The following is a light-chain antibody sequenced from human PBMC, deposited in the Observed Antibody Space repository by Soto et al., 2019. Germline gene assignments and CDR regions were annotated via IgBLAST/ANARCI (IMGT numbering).Light chain of an antibody. CDR2: DAS. CDR3: QQYDNLPRYT. J-gene: IGKJ2*01. V-gene: IGKV1-33*01. Sequence: DIQMTQSPSSLSASVGDRVTITCQASQDISTYLNWYQQKPGKAPKLLIYDASNLETGVPSRFSGSGSGTDITFTISSLQPEDIATYYCQQYDNLPRYTFGQGTKLEIK. CDR1: QDISTY.